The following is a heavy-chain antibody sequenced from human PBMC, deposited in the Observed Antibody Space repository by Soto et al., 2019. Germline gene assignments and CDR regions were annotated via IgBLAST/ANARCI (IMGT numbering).Heavy chain of an antibody. CDR2: IGESGTPT. V-gene: IGHV3-23*01. J-gene: IGHJ6*02. CDR3: AATSQDYYYSGMDV. D-gene: IGHD2-2*01. Sequence: GSLRLSCAASGFIFSSYAMKWVRQAPGKGLEWVSLIGESGTPTYYADSVKGRFTISRDNSGNTLFLEMYSLRAEDTAVYYCAATSQDYYYSGMDVWGQGTTVTVSS. CDR1: GFIFSSYA.